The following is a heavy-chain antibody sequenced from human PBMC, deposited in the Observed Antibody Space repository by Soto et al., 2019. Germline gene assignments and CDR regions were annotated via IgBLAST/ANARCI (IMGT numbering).Heavy chain of an antibody. V-gene: IGHV1-18*01. CDR1: GYTFTSYG. Sequence: ASVKVSCKASGYTFTSYGISWVRQAPGQGLEWMGWISAYNGNTNYAQKIKGRVTMTTDTSTSTAYMELRSLRSDDTAVYYYARDVGSGPSADIVVVPAAKRYYYYMDVWGKGTTVTVSS. CDR3: ARDVGSGPSADIVVVPAAKRYYYYMDV. CDR2: ISAYNGNT. D-gene: IGHD2-2*01. J-gene: IGHJ6*03.